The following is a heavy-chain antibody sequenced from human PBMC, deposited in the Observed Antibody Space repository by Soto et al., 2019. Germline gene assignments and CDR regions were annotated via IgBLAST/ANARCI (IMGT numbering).Heavy chain of an antibody. D-gene: IGHD3-22*01. CDR2: TWYDGSEN. V-gene: IGHV3-33*01. J-gene: IGHJ4*02. CDR3: ATGFYSSSIDH. Sequence: QVQLVESGGGVVQPGTSLRLSCAASGFTFATYGMHWVRQPPGKGLQWVAVTWYDGSENFYGDSVKGRFTISRDSSKNTLNLQMDSLTAVDTAVYYCATGFYSSSIDHWGQGTLVTVTS. CDR1: GFTFATYG.